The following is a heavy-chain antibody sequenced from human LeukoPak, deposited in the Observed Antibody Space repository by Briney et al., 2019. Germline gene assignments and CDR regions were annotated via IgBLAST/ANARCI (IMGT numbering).Heavy chain of an antibody. J-gene: IGHJ4*02. D-gene: IGHD5-18*01. CDR3: ARCSSGNSYGYGDYYFDS. Sequence: GASVKVSCKASGGTFSSHSISWVRQAPGQGLEWMGGIIPIFGSANYAQRFQGRVTITADESTSTAYMELSRLTSEDTAVYYRARCSSGNSYGYGDYYFDSWGQGTLVTVSS. CDR2: IIPIFGSA. V-gene: IGHV1-69*13. CDR1: GGTFSSHS.